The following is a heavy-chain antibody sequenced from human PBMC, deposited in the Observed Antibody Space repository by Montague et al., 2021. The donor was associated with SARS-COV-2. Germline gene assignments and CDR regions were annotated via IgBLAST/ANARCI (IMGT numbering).Heavy chain of an antibody. Sequence: SETLSLTCIVSGSSVRSYYWSWIRQPPGKGLEWIGSIYYSGSTKXXPSLKSRVTISVDTSKSQMSLRLNSVTAADTAVYYCAGDRGRFWHFDLWGRGTLVTVSS. CDR2: IYYSGST. V-gene: IGHV4-59*02. J-gene: IGHJ2*01. CDR3: AGDRGRFWHFDL. CDR1: GSSVRSYY. D-gene: IGHD5-12*01.